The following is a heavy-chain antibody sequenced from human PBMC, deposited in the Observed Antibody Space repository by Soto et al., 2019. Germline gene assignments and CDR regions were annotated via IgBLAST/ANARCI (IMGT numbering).Heavy chain of an antibody. V-gene: IGHV6-1*01. J-gene: IGHJ4*02. CDR1: GDSVSSNSAA. D-gene: IGHD3-16*02. CDR2: TYYRSKWYN. Sequence: QVQLQQSGPGLVKPSQTLSLTCAISGDSVSSNSAAWNWIRQSPSRGLEWLGRTYYRSKWYNDYAVSVKSRITINPYTSKNQFSLQLNSVTPEDTAVYYCAREVDDYVWGSYRPAYFDYWGQGTLVTVSS. CDR3: AREVDDYVWGSYRPAYFDY.